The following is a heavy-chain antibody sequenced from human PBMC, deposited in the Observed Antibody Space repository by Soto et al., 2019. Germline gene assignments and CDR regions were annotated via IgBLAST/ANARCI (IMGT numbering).Heavy chain of an antibody. CDR3: ARAGAAARTFSSLDY. V-gene: IGHV1-18*01. Sequence: QVQLVQSGAEVKKPGASVKVSCKASGYSVPNYGFTWVRQAPGHGLEWIGWISAYSDDTNYAQGFQGRVTLTKDRSTSTAYMELTRLTSDDTAVYYCARAGAAARTFSSLDYWGQGTRVTVSS. D-gene: IGHD6-13*01. CDR1: GYSVPNYG. CDR2: ISAYSDDT. J-gene: IGHJ4*02.